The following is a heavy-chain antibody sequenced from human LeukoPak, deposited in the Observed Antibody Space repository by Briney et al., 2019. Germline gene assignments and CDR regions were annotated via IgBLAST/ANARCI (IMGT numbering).Heavy chain of an antibody. J-gene: IGHJ3*02. CDR3: ARGPPAFDI. CDR2: IYHSGTT. CDR1: GGSIGNADDF. Sequence: SETLSLTCTVSGGSIGNADDFWSWIRQTPGKGLEWIGYIYHSGTTTYNPSLKSRVTISVDRSKNQFSLKLSSVTAADTAVYYCARGPPAFDIWGQGTMVTVSS. V-gene: IGHV4-30-4*01.